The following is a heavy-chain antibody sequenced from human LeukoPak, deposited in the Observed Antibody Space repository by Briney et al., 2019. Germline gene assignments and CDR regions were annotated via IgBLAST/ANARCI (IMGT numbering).Heavy chain of an antibody. V-gene: IGHV3-23*01. CDR2: ISGSGGST. CDR3: AKDMASGDLLMNAFDI. D-gene: IGHD3-10*01. J-gene: IGHJ3*02. Sequence: GGTLRLSCAASGFTFSSYGMSWVRQAPGKGLEWVSAISGSGGSTYYADSVKGRFTISRDNSKNTLYLQMNSLRAEDTAIYYCAKDMASGDLLMNAFDIWGQGTMVTVSS. CDR1: GFTFSSYG.